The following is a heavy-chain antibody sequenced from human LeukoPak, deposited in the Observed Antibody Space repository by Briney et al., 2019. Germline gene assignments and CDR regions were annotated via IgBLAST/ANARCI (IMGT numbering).Heavy chain of an antibody. V-gene: IGHV3-30*18. CDR3: AKGVDYCSGGSCPADY. CDR2: ISYDGNNK. CDR1: GYTFSNYG. D-gene: IGHD2-15*01. J-gene: IGHJ4*02. Sequence: GGSLRLSCAASGYTFSNYGIHWVRQAPGKGLEWVAVISYDGNNKYYADSVKGRFTISRDNSKNTLFLQMNSLRAEDTAVYYCAKGVDYCSGGSCPADYWGPGTLVTVSS.